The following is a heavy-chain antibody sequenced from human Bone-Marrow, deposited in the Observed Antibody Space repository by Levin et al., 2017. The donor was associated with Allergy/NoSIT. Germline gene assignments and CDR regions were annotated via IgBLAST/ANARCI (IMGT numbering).Heavy chain of an antibody. V-gene: IGHV3-21*06. CDR3: ARVVGQYQVNDAFDV. D-gene: IGHD3-10*01. CDR2: IISTGSYI. CDR1: GFTFKTYT. J-gene: IGHJ3*01. Sequence: LSLTCAVSGFTFKTYTMSWVRQAPGKGLEWVSSIISTGSYIYYADSVKGRFTISRDNAKNSLYLQMESLRAEDTAVYYCARVVGQYQVNDAFDVWGQGTMVTVSS.